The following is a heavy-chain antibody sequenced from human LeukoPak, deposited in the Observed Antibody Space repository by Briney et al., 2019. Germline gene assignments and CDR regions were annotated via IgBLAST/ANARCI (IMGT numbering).Heavy chain of an antibody. CDR3: AAHYGGNSGY. CDR1: GFIFSDYY. Sequence: GGSLRLSCAASGFIFSDYYMSWLRQAPGKGLEWVSYISGSGTTIKYADSMKGRFTISRDNAKRSLYLHMNSLRAEDTAVYYCAAHYGGNSGYWGQGTLVTVSS. J-gene: IGHJ4*02. CDR2: ISGSGTTI. D-gene: IGHD4-23*01. V-gene: IGHV3-11*01.